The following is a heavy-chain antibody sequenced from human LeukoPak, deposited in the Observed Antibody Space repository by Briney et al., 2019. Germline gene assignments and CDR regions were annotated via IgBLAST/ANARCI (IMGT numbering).Heavy chain of an antibody. CDR3: TTPPEAGSGSYRIFSY. Sequence: GGSLRLSCAASGFSFSNAWMSWVRQAPGKGLEWVGRIKSKTDGGTTDYAAPVKGRFTISRDDPKNTLYLQMNSLKTEDTAVYYCTTPPEAGSGSYRIFSYWGQGALVTVSS. J-gene: IGHJ4*02. V-gene: IGHV3-15*01. CDR2: IKSKTDGGTT. CDR1: GFSFSNAW. D-gene: IGHD3-10*01.